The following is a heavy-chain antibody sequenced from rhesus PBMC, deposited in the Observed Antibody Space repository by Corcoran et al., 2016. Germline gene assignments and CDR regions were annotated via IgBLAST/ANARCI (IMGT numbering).Heavy chain of an antibody. CDR1: GGSISSSYYS. CDR2: ISYRGTH. Sequence: QVQLQESGPGLVQPSETLSLTCAVSGGSISSSYYSWSWIRQAPGEGLEWFGYISYRGTHSYNPALKSRVTMSGDTSKTQFSLKLSAVTAADTAVYYCAREGSGYSYGFDYWGQGVLVTVSS. V-gene: IGHV4-122*02. CDR3: AREGSGYSYGFDY. D-gene: IGHD5-24*01. J-gene: IGHJ4*01.